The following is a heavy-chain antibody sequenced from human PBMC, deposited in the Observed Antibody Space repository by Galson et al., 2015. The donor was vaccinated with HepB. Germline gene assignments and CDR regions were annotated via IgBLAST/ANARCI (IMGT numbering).Heavy chain of an antibody. D-gene: IGHD3-10*01. V-gene: IGHV3-30*18. CDR1: GFTFSSYG. Sequence: SLRLSCAASGFTFSSYGMHWVRQAPGKGLEWVAVISYDGSNKYYADSVKGRFTISRDNSKNTLYLQMNSLRAEDTAVYYCAKGGPTGRITMVRGAVYYFDYWGQGTLVTVSS. CDR2: ISYDGSNK. J-gene: IGHJ4*02. CDR3: AKGGPTGRITMVRGAVYYFDY.